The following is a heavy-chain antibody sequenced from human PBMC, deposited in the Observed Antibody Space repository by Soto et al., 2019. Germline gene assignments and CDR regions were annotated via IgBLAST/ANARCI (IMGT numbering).Heavy chain of an antibody. Sequence: QVQLQESGPGLVKPSGTLSLTCAVSNGSITSGNWWSWVRHPPGKGLEWIGDIYQTGSTNYNPSLRSRVIISVDKSNNNFSLSLSSVTAADTAVYFCARVWGALAPIAGWFGPWGRGILVTVSS. CDR2: IYQTGST. J-gene: IGHJ5*02. CDR3: ARVWGALAPIAGWFGP. V-gene: IGHV4-4*02. D-gene: IGHD3-16*01. CDR1: NGSITSGNW.